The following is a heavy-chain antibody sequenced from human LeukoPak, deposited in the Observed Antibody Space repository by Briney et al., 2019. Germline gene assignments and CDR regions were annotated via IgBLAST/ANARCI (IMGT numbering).Heavy chain of an antibody. Sequence: GGSLRLSCAASGVTFRGYAMSWVRQAPGKGVEWGSAISGSGVRAHYTESVRGRFTISRDNSQNMLHLQMNSLRAEDTAVYYCAKEVVLGETNYYYYGMDVWGQGTTVTVSS. V-gene: IGHV3-23*01. CDR3: AKEVVLGETNYYYYGMDV. J-gene: IGHJ6*02. CDR2: ISGSGVRA. CDR1: GVTFRGYA. D-gene: IGHD1-26*01.